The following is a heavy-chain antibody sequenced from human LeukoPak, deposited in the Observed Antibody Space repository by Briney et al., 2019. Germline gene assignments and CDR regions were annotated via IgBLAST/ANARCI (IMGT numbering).Heavy chain of an antibody. CDR3: ARGGAEPGYSSSWYSPNNWFDP. CDR2: MNPNSGNT. V-gene: IGHV1-8*02. J-gene: IGHJ5*02. D-gene: IGHD6-13*01. Sequence: VASVKVSCKASGYTFTSYDINWVRQATGQGLEWMGWMNPNSGNTGYAQKFQGRVTMTRNTSISTAYMVLSSLRSEDTAVYYCARGGAEPGYSSSWYSPNNWFDPWGQETLVTVSS. CDR1: GYTFTSYD.